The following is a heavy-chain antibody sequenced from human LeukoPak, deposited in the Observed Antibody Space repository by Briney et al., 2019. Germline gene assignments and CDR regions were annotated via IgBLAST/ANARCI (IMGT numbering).Heavy chain of an antibody. V-gene: IGHV3-23*01. Sequence: GGSLSLSCAASGFTFSSYAMSWVRQAPGKGLEWVSAISGSGGSTYYADSVKGRFTISRDNSKNTLYLQMNSLRAEDTAVYYCAKGSWIQLWLIDYWGQGTLVTVSS. CDR1: GFTFSSYA. D-gene: IGHD5-18*01. J-gene: IGHJ4*02. CDR2: ISGSGGST. CDR3: AKGSWIQLWLIDY.